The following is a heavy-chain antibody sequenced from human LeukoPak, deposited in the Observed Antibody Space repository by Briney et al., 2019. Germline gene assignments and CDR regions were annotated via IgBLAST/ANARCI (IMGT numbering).Heavy chain of an antibody. CDR1: GYTFTTHG. Sequence: ASVKVSCKASGYTFTTHGISWVRQAPGQGPEWMGWISGNNGNTHYAQKFQGRVTMTTETSTSTAYMELKSLRSDDTAVYYCASLYDFWSGYYPHFDYWGQGTLATVSS. D-gene: IGHD3-3*01. CDR2: ISGNNGNT. J-gene: IGHJ4*02. CDR3: ASLYDFWSGYYPHFDY. V-gene: IGHV1-18*01.